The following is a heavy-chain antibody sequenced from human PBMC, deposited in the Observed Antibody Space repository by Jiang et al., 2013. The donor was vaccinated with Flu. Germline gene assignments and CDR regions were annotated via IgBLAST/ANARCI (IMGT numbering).Heavy chain of an antibody. D-gene: IGHD7-27*01. Sequence: GSGLVKPSETLSLTCTVSGGSISSSSYYWGWIRQPPGKGLEWIGSIYYSGSTYYNPSLKSRVTISVDTSKNQFSLKLSSVTAADTAVYYCARCLLGTSGAFDIWGQGTMVTVSS. CDR2: IYYSGST. CDR1: GGSISSSSYY. V-gene: IGHV4-39*01. CDR3: ARCLLGTSGAFDI. J-gene: IGHJ3*02.